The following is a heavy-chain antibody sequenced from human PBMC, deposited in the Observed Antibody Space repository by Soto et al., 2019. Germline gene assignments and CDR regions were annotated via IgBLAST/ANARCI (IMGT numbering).Heavy chain of an antibody. CDR2: ISNSGST. J-gene: IGHJ5*02. CDR3: ARRNFGGNWLHP. Sequence: QVQLQESRPGLVKPSETLSLTCIVSGASVTTPTYYWTWIRQPPGQGLEWLGYISNSGSTNSNPSLNSRITITADTSKNQFPLKLNFVSAADTAVYYWARRNFGGNWLHPGGQGTPVTVSS. D-gene: IGHD2-15*01. V-gene: IGHV4-61*01. CDR1: GASVTTPTYY.